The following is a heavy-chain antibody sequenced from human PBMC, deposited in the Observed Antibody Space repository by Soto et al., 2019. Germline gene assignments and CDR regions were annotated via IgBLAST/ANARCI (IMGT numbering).Heavy chain of an antibody. CDR2: ISAYIGNT. D-gene: IGHD1-26*01. V-gene: IGHV1-18*04. CDR1: GYTCYTYG. Sequence: ASVMGACQASGYTCYTYGISWVRQAPGQGLEWMGWISAYIGNTDYAHKRQGRDTMTTDTSPSTADMELRSLRVDATAVYYCERDPAVSGWY. CDR3: ERDPAVSGWY. J-gene: IGHJ2*01.